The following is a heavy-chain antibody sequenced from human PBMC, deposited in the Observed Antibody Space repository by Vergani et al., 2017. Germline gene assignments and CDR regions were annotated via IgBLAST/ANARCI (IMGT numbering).Heavy chain of an antibody. CDR1: GFTFTSYH. V-gene: IGHV1-2*06. CDR2: IDPNSVDK. Sequence: QVQLVQSGAEVKKPGASVRVSCKASGFTFTSYHIHWVRQAPGQGLDWLGRIDPNSVDKRYSQRFQDRVTITRDTTINTAYMDMTRLRSDETAIYYCARVIVVWSRTNCFADHWGQGTLVTVSS. CDR3: ARVIVVWSRTNCFADH. D-gene: IGHD2-2*01. J-gene: IGHJ4*02.